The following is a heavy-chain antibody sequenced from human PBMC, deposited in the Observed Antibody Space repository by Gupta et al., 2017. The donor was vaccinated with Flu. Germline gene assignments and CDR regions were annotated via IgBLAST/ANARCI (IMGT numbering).Heavy chain of an antibody. CDR2: ISTSRSTI. Sequence: SYSMHWVRQAPGKGLEWVSYISTSRSTIYYTDSVKGRFTISRDNAKDSLYLQMNSLTAEDTAVYYCARGSSWYEYNYGMDVWGQGTTVTVSS. CDR3: ARGSSWYEYNYGMDV. V-gene: IGHV3-48*01. CDR1: SYS. J-gene: IGHJ6*02. D-gene: IGHD6-13*01.